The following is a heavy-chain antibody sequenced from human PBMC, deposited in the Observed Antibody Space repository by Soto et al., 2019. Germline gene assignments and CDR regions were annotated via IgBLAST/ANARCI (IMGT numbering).Heavy chain of an antibody. Sequence: ASVKVSCKASGYTFTGYYMHWVRQAPGQGLEWMGWINPNSGGTDYAQKFQGWVTMTRDTSISTAYMELSRLRSDDTAVYYCARETYYYGSGSYCTFDYWGQGTLVTSPQ. CDR2: INPNSGGT. V-gene: IGHV1-2*04. D-gene: IGHD3-10*01. J-gene: IGHJ4*02. CDR3: ARETYYYGSGSYCTFDY. CDR1: GYTFTGYY.